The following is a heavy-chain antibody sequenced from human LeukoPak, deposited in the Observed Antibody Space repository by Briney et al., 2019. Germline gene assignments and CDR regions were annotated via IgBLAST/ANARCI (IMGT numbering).Heavy chain of an antibody. J-gene: IGHJ5*02. CDR3: ARDGSVVVPAARFDP. V-gene: IGHV1-18*01. Sequence: ASVKVSCKAPGYTFTSYGISWVRQAPGQGLEWMGWISAYNGNTNYAQKLQGRVTMTTDTSTSTAYMELRSLRSDDTAVYYCARDGSVVVPAARFDPWGQGTLVTVSS. CDR2: ISAYNGNT. CDR1: GYTFTSYG. D-gene: IGHD2-2*01.